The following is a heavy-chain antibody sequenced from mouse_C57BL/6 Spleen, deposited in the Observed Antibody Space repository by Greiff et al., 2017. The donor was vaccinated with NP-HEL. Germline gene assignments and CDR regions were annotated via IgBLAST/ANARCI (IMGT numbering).Heavy chain of an antibody. CDR2: ISSGSSTI. V-gene: IGHV5-17*01. CDR1: GFTFRDYG. D-gene: IGHD4-1*01. CDR3: ARSWDPWGFDY. J-gene: IGHJ2*01. Sequence: EVKLMESGGGLVKPGGSLKLSFAASGFTFRDYGIHWVRQAPEKGLGWVAYISSGSSTIYYADTVKGRFTISRDNAKNTLFLQMTSLRSEDTAMYYCARSWDPWGFDYWGQGTTLTVSS.